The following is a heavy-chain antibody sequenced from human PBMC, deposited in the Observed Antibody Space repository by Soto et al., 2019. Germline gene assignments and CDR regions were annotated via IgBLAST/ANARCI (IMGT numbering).Heavy chain of an antibody. V-gene: IGHV1-3*01. D-gene: IGHD6-19*01. CDR2: INAGNGKT. CDR1: GYTFTSYA. J-gene: IGHJ4*02. CDR3: AGEGGYSRGWRGGNYFDY. Sequence: QVQLVQSGAEVKKPGASVKVSCKASGYTFTSYAMHWVRQAPGQRLEWMGWINAGNGKTKYSQKFQGRVTITRDTSASTAYMELSSLRSEDTAVYYWAGEGGYSRGWRGGNYFDYWGQGTLVTVSS.